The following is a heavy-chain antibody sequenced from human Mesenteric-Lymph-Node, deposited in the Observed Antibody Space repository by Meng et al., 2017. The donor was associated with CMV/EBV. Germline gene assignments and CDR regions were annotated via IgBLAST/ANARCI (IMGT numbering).Heavy chain of an antibody. Sequence: GESLKISCAASGFTFSSYWMSWVRQAPGKGLEWVANIKQDGSEKYYVDSVKGRFTISRDNAKNSLYLQMNSLRAEDTAVYYCARTPSKTYYDFWSGYYTGDYYYYGMDVWGQGTTVTSP. J-gene: IGHJ6*02. V-gene: IGHV3-7*01. CDR3: ARTPSKTYYDFWSGYYTGDYYYYGMDV. CDR2: IKQDGSEK. D-gene: IGHD3-3*01. CDR1: GFTFSSYW.